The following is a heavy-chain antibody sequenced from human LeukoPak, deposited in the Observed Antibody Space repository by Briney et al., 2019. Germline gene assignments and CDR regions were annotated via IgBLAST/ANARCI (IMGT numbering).Heavy chain of an antibody. CDR2: IYTSGST. D-gene: IGHD2-2*01. Sequence: SETLSLTCTVSGGSISSDYWSWIRQPAGKGLEWIGRIYTSGSTNYNPSLKSRVTMSVDTSKNQFTLKLSSVTAADTAVYYCARDKGDCSSTSCYYWFDPWGQGTLVTVSS. J-gene: IGHJ5*02. V-gene: IGHV4-4*07. CDR1: GGSISSDY. CDR3: ARDKGDCSSTSCYYWFDP.